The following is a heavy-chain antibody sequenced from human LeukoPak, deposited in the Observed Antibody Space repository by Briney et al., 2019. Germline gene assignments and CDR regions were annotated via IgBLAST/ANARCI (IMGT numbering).Heavy chain of an antibody. CDR2: ISSSGTIM. Sequence: GGSLRLSCAAPGFTFNNYEMNWVRQAPGKGLEWIAYISSSGTIMYFADSVKGRFTISRDNAKNSLYLQMNSLRAEDTAVYYCARFDYADYLAFDYWGQGTLVTVSS. D-gene: IGHD4-17*01. V-gene: IGHV3-48*03. CDR3: ARFDYADYLAFDY. CDR1: GFTFNNYE. J-gene: IGHJ4*02.